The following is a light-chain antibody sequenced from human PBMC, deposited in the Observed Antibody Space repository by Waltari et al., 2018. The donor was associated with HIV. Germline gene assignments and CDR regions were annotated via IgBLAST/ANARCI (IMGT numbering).Light chain of an antibody. CDR1: SSDIGGYNF. V-gene: IGLV2-8*01. CDR2: EVN. J-gene: IGLJ2*01. CDR3: TSFAGSNNLV. Sequence: QSALTQSPSASGSPGQTVTISCTGTSSDIGGYNFVSWYQQHPGKAPKLIIYEVNKRPSGVPDRFSGSKSGYTASLTVSGLQAEDEADYYCTSFAGSNNLVFGGGTKLTVL.